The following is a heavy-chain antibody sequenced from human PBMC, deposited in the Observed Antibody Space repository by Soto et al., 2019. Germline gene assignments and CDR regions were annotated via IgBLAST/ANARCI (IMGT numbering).Heavy chain of an antibody. Sequence: SETLSLTCAVYGGSFSGYYWSWIRQPPGKGLEWIGEINHSGSTNYNPSLKSRVTISVDTSENQFSLKLSSVTAADTAAYYCARVAGTVVYYYYYGMDVWGQGTTVTVSS. V-gene: IGHV4-34*01. CDR3: ARVAGTVVYYYYYGMDV. J-gene: IGHJ6*02. D-gene: IGHD6-13*01. CDR1: GGSFSGYY. CDR2: INHSGST.